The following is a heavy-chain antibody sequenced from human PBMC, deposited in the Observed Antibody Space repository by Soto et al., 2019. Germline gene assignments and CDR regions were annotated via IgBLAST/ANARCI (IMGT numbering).Heavy chain of an antibody. CDR3: ANVLRLDY. J-gene: IGHJ4*02. CDR1: GFIFSSYG. D-gene: IGHD2-8*01. CDR2: ISYDGSNK. V-gene: IGHV3-30*18. Sequence: GGSLRLSCAASGFIFSSYGMHWVRQAPGKGLEWVAVISYDGSNKYYADSVKGRFTISRDNSKNTRYLQMNSLRAEDTAVYYCANVLRLDYWGQGALVTVSS.